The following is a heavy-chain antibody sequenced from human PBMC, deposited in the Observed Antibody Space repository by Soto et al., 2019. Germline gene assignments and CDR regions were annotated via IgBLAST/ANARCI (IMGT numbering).Heavy chain of an antibody. CDR3: ARTSTYYYDSSGYLNNWFDP. CDR1: GYTFTSYG. CDR2: ISAYNGNT. Sequence: ASVKVSCKASGYTFTSYGISWLRQAPGQGLEWMGWISAYNGNTNYAQKLQGRVTMTTDTSTSTAYMELRSLRSDDTAVYYCARTSTYYYDSSGYLNNWFDPWGQGTLVTVSS. D-gene: IGHD3-22*01. J-gene: IGHJ5*02. V-gene: IGHV1-18*01.